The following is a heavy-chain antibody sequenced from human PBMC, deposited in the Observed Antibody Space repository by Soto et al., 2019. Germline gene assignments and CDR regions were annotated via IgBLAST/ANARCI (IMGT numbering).Heavy chain of an antibody. Sequence: GESLKISCKGSGYTFTSYWIGWVRQMPGKGLEWMGIMYPGDSDTRYSPSFQGQVSISADRSTSTTYLQWSSLKASDTAMYYCARSRPYCSSTGCYYAYGMDVWGQGTTVTVSS. CDR3: ARSRPYCSSTGCYYAYGMDV. CDR2: MYPGDSDT. V-gene: IGHV5-51*01. D-gene: IGHD2-2*01. J-gene: IGHJ6*02. CDR1: GYTFTSYW.